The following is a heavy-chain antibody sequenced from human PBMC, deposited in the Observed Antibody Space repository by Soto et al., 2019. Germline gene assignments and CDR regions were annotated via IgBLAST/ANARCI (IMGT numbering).Heavy chain of an antibody. CDR2: ISYDGSNK. CDR1: GFPFTSYG. J-gene: IGHJ4*02. V-gene: IGHV3-30*03. CDR3: VGGQYYFDY. Sequence: QVQLVESGGGVVQPGRSLRLSCAASGFPFTSYGMHWVREGPGKGLEWLAVISYDGSNKFYADSVKGRFTISRDNSKNTLYLQTNSWRTEDTALYYCVGGQYYFDYRGQGTLVIVSS. D-gene: IGHD3-10*01.